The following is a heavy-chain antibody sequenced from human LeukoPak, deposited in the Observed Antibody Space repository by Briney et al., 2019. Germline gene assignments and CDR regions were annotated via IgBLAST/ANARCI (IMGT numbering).Heavy chain of an antibody. CDR2: IKPDGGVQ. Sequence: GGSLRLSCAASGFTFSTYAMSWVRQAPGKGLEWVANIKPDGGVQNYVDSVKGRFTITRDNAANSLFLQMNSLRDEDTAVYYCATSFPYCSVDSCALGGQGTLVTISS. CDR3: ATSFPYCSVDSCAL. V-gene: IGHV3-7*01. CDR1: GFTFSTYA. D-gene: IGHD2-15*01. J-gene: IGHJ4*02.